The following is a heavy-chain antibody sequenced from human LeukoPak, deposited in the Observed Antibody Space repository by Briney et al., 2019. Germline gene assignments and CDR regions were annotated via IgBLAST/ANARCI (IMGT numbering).Heavy chain of an antibody. CDR1: GGSISRYY. CDR3: AGQRYYFDY. V-gene: IGHV4-59*08. Sequence: SETLSLTCTVPGGSISRYYWSWIRQPPGKGLEWIGYIYYSGSTNYNPSLKSRVTISVDTSKNQFSLKLSSVTAADTAVYYCAGQRYYFDYWGQGTLVTVSS. CDR2: IYYSGST. J-gene: IGHJ4*02.